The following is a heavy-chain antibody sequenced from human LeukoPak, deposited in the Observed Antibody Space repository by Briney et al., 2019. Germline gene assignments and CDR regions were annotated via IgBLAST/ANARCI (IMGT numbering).Heavy chain of an antibody. V-gene: IGHV4-39*07. D-gene: IGHD3-10*01. J-gene: IGHJ3*02. Sequence: SETLSLTCTVSGGSLSSSSYYWGWIRQPPGKGLEWIGSVYHSGNTYYNPSLKSRVTISIDTSKNQYSLKLSSATAADTAVYYCGRSTYYYASGSFHDAFDSWGQGTMVTDSS. CDR2: VYHSGNT. CDR3: GRSTYYYASGSFHDAFDS. CDR1: GGSLSSSSYY.